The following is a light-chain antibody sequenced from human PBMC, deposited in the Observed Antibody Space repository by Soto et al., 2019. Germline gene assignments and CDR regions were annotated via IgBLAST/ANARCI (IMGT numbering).Light chain of an antibody. J-gene: IGKJ1*01. CDR1: QSISSW. Sequence: DIQMTQSPSTLSASVGDRVTITCRASQSISSWLAWYQQKPGKAPKLLIYKASSLESGVPSRCSGSGSGTEFTLTISSLPPDDFATYYCQQYNSYSWTFGQGTKVDIK. CDR3: QQYNSYSWT. V-gene: IGKV1-5*03. CDR2: KAS.